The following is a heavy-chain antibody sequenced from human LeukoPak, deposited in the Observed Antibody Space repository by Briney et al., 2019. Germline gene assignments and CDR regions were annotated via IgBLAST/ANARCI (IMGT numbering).Heavy chain of an antibody. CDR3: AKDGAASTYFDY. J-gene: IGHJ4*02. CDR2: LSDDGRDE. V-gene: IGHV3-30*18. Sequence: GGSLRLSCAASGLTFTTSVINWVRQAPGKGLEGVAALSDDGRDEYYADSVKGRFTISRDNSKNTLYLQMDSLRAEDTAVYYCAKDGAASTYFDYWGPGTLVTVSS. D-gene: IGHD4/OR15-4a*01. CDR1: GLTFTTSV.